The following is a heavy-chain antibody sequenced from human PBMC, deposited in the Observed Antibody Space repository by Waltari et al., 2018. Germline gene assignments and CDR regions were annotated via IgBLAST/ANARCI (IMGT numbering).Heavy chain of an antibody. V-gene: IGHV3-48*03. CDR2: ISSSGSTI. CDR1: GFTFSSYE. CDR3: AREAIGDLDI. J-gene: IGHJ3*02. Sequence: EVQLVESGGGLVQPGGSLRLSCAASGFTFSSYEMNWVRQAPGKGLEWVSYISSSGSTIYYANSVKGRFTISRDNAKNSLYLQMNSRRAEDTAVYYCAREAIGDLDIWGQGTMVTVSS. D-gene: IGHD3-10*01.